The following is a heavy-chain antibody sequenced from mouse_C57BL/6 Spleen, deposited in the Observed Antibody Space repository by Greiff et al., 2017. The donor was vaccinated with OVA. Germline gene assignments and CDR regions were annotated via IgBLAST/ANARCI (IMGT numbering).Heavy chain of an antibody. D-gene: IGHD1-1*01. V-gene: IGHV1-69*01. CDR1: GYTFTSYW. J-gene: IGHJ3*01. Sequence: QVQLKQPGAELVMPGASVKLSCKASGYTFTSYWMHWVKQRPGQGLEWIGEIDPSDSYTNYNQKFKGKSTLTVDKSSSTAYMQLSSLTSEDSAVYYCARPGSSYPFAYWGQGTLVTVSA. CDR3: ARPGSSYPFAY. CDR2: IDPSDSYT.